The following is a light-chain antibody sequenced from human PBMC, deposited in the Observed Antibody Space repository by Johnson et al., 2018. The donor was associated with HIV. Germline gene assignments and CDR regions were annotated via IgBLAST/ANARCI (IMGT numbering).Light chain of an antibody. Sequence: QSVLTQPPSVSAAPGQKVTISCSGSSSDIGNNYVSWYQQLPGTAPKLLIYDNNKRPSGIPDRFSGSKSGTSATLGITGLQTGDEADYYCGTWDSSLSALAFGTGNKVTVL. CDR3: GTWDSSLSALA. J-gene: IGLJ1*01. V-gene: IGLV1-51*01. CDR1: SSDIGNNY. CDR2: DNN.